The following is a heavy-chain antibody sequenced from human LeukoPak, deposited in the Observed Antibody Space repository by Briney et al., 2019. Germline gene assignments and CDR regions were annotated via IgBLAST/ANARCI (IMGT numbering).Heavy chain of an antibody. J-gene: IGHJ4*02. Sequence: GGSLRLSCAASGFTFSSYAMHWVRQAPGKGLEWVAVISYDGSNKYYADSVKGRFTISRDNSKNTLYLQMNSLRAEDTAVYYCAKAGRYCSSTSCYYFDYWGQGTLVTVSS. CDR3: AKAGRYCSSTSCYYFDY. V-gene: IGHV3-30*04. CDR2: ISYDGSNK. CDR1: GFTFSSYA. D-gene: IGHD2-2*01.